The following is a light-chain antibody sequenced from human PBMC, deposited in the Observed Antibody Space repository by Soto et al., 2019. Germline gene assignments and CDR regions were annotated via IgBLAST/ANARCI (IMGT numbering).Light chain of an antibody. J-gene: IGLJ2*01. V-gene: IGLV2-14*03. CDR3: SSFTTVNTFVV. Sequence: QSALTQPASVSGFPGQSITISCTGSRSDVGGYNYVSWYQQHPAKAPKMIIYDVTSRPSGVSNRFSGSKSGNTASLTISGLQAEDEADYYCSSFTTVNTFVVFGQGTQLTVL. CDR2: DVT. CDR1: RSDVGGYNY.